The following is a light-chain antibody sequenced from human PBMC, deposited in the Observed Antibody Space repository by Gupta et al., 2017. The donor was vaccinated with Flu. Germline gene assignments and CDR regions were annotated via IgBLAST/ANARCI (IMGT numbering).Light chain of an antibody. V-gene: IGLV1-47*01. J-gene: IGLJ2*01. CDR1: SSNIAGNN. CDR3: AAWDDSMRVV. Sequence: QPVLTQPPSASGTPGHRVTISCSGGSSNIAGNNVYWYQQLPGTAPKVLIFNNNQRPAGVPDRFSGSKSGTAASLAISERRDEEEADYYCAAWDDSMRVVFGGGTNLTVL. CDR2: NNN.